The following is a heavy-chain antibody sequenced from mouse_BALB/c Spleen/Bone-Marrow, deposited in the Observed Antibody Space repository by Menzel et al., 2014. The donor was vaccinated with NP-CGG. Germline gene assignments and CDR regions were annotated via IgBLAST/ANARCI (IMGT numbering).Heavy chain of an antibody. CDR3: ARLGGYYLYYAMDY. J-gene: IGHJ4*01. D-gene: IGHD2-3*01. CDR1: GYSFTDYK. CDR2: IDPFNGGT. Sequence: PLQQSGPGLVKAGALGEGSCKASGYSFTDYKMYWVEQSHGKRLEWIGYIDPFNGGTSYNQKFKGKATLTVDKSSSTAFMHLNSLASEDSAVYYCARLGGYYLYYAMDYWGQGTSVTVSS. V-gene: IGHV1S135*01.